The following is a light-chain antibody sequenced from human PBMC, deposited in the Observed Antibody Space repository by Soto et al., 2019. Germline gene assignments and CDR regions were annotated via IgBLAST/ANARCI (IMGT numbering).Light chain of an antibody. CDR1: QSVHNSY. CDR2: GAS. CDR3: QQYGTSLFT. J-gene: IGKJ3*01. V-gene: IGKV3-20*01. Sequence: EIVLTQSPGTLSLSPGERATLSCRASQSVHNSYLAWYQQKPGQAPRLLIYGASSRATGIPDRFSGSGSGTDFTLTISRLEPEDFAVYYCQQYGTSLFTFGPGTKVDIK.